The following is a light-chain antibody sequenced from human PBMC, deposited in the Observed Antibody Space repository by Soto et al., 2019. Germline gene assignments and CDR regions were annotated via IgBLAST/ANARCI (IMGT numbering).Light chain of an antibody. J-gene: IGLJ2*01. V-gene: IGLV2-8*01. CDR1: SSDVGNYNY. CDR3: SSNAGSIIVV. Sequence: QSVLTQPPSASGSPGQSVTISCTGTSSDVGNYNYVSWYQQHPGKAPKLMIYEVSKRPSGVPDRFSGSKSGNTASLTVSGLQSEDEADYYCSSNAGSIIVVFGGGTKLTVL. CDR2: EVS.